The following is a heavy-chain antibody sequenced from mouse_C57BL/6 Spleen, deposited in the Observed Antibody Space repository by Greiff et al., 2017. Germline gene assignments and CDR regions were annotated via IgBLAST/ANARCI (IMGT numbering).Heavy chain of an antibody. V-gene: IGHV1-5*01. Sequence: VQLQQSGTVLARPGASVKMSCKTSGYTFTSYWMHWVKQRPGQGLEWIGAIYPGNSDTSYNQKFKGKAKLTAVTSASTAYMELSSLTNEDSAVYYGKYYYRSSSYYFDYWGQGTTLTVSS. CDR2: IYPGNSDT. D-gene: IGHD1-1*01. CDR3: KYYYRSSSYYFDY. J-gene: IGHJ2*01. CDR1: GYTFTSYW.